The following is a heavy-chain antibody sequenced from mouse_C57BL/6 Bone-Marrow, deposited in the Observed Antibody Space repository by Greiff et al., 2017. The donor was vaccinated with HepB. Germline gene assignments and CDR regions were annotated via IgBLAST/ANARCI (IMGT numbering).Heavy chain of an antibody. CDR3: AGDDGYLAY. D-gene: IGHD2-3*01. J-gene: IGHJ3*01. V-gene: IGHV12-3*01. CDR2: ITHSGET. CDR1: GFPITSGYY. Sequence: QVQLKESGPGLVKPSQSLFLTCSITGFPITSGYYWIWIRQSPGKPLEWMGYITHSGETFYNPSLQSPISITRETSKNQFFLQLNSVTTEDTAMYYCAGDDGYLAYWGQGTLVTVSA.